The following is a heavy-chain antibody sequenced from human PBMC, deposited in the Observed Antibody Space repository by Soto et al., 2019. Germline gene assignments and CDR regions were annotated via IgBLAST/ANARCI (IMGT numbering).Heavy chain of an antibody. V-gene: IGHV3-11*01. CDR1: GFTFSDYY. Sequence: SLRLSCAASGFTFSDYYMSWIRQAPGKGLDWVSYISSSGSTIYYADSVKGRFTVSRDNAKNSPYLQMNSLRAEDTAMYYCARDRMYSSSWYSYWGQGTPVTVSS. D-gene: IGHD6-13*01. CDR3: ARDRMYSSSWYSY. J-gene: IGHJ4*02. CDR2: ISSSGSTI.